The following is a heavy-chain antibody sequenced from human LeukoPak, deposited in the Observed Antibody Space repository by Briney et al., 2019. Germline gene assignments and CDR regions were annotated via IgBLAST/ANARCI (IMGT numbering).Heavy chain of an antibody. J-gene: IGHJ5*02. D-gene: IGHD6-19*01. V-gene: IGHV4-30-4*07. CDR2: IYYSGST. CDR1: GGSISSGGYS. Sequence: KPSQTLSLTCAVSGGSISSGGYSWSWIRQPPGKGLEWIGYIYYSGSTYYNPSLKSRVTISVDTSKNQFSLKLSSVTAADTAVYYCARECGDSSGGGYLWFDPWGQGTLVTVSS. CDR3: ARECGDSSGGGYLWFDP.